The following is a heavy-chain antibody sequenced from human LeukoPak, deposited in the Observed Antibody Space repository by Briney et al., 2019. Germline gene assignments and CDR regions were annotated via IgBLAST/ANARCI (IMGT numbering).Heavy chain of an antibody. D-gene: IGHD6-13*01. J-gene: IGHJ4*02. CDR3: ARLFSGGSSWYYFDY. V-gene: IGHV4-39*01. CDR1: GGSISSSSYY. CDR2: IYYSGST. Sequence: PSETLSLTCTVSGGSISSSSYYWGWIRQPPGKGLEWIGSIYYSGSTYYNPSLKSRVTISVDTSKNQFSLKLSSVTAADTAVYYCARLFSGGSSWYYFDYWGQGTLVTVSS.